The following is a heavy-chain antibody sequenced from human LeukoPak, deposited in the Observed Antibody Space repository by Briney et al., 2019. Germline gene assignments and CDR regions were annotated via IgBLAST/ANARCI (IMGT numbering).Heavy chain of an antibody. J-gene: IGHJ5*02. Sequence: SETLSLTCAVYGGSFSGYYWSWIRQPPGKGLEWIGEINHSGSTNYNPSLKSRVTISVDTSKNQFSLKLSSVTAADTAVYYCARGLVVVPATTEGWFDPWGQGTLVTVSS. D-gene: IGHD2-2*01. CDR3: ARGLVVVPATTEGWFDP. CDR2: INHSGST. V-gene: IGHV4-34*01. CDR1: GGSFSGYY.